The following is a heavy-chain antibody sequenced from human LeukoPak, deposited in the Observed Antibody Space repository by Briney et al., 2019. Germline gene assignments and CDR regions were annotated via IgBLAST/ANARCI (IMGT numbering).Heavy chain of an antibody. V-gene: IGHV3-23*01. D-gene: IGHD4-11*01. Sequence: GGSLRLSCAASGLTFSSYPMSWIRQAPGKGLEWVSGISGSGTTKYYAESVKGRFTISRDNSKNTVYLQMSSLRAEDTAVYYCAKVIYSNYGYFDYWGQGTLVTVSS. CDR1: GLTFSSYP. J-gene: IGHJ4*02. CDR2: ISGSGTTK. CDR3: AKVIYSNYGYFDY.